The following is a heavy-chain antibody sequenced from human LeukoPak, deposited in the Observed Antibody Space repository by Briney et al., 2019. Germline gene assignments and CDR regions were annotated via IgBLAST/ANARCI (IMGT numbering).Heavy chain of an antibody. V-gene: IGHV3-23*01. Sequence: GGSLRLSCVASGFTFNNYYMTWVRQAPGKGLEWVSTIGGSDGSTYYADSVKGRFTISRDNAKNTQSLQMSSLRTEDTAIYYCVKDRYVARGDYLDFWSQGTLVTVSS. D-gene: IGHD3-10*01. J-gene: IGHJ4*02. CDR1: GFTFNNYY. CDR2: IGGSDGST. CDR3: VKDRYVARGDYLDF.